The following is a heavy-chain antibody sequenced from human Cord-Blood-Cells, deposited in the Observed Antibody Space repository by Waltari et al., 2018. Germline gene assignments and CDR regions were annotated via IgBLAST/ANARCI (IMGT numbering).Heavy chain of an antibody. V-gene: IGHV4-34*01. J-gene: IGHJ5*02. D-gene: IGHD1-26*01. CDR1: GGSFSGYY. Sequence: QVQLQQWGAGLLKPSETLSLTCAVYGGSFSGYYWSWIRQPPGKGLEWIGEINHSGSTNYNPSLKSRVTRSVDTSKNQFSLKLSSVTAADTAVYYCARAPIVGATNWFDPWGQGTLVTVSS. CDR3: ARAPIVGATNWFDP. CDR2: INHSGST.